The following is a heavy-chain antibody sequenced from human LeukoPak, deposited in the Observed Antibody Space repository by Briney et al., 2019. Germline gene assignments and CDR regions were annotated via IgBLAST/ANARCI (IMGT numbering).Heavy chain of an antibody. D-gene: IGHD2-2*01. J-gene: IGHJ4*02. CDR1: GYTFTSYG. V-gene: IGHV1-18*01. CDR3: ARRYCSSTSCWGYYFDY. Sequence: ASVKVSCKASGYTFTSYGISWVRQAPGQGLEWMGWISAYNGNTNYAQKLQGRVTMTTDTSTSTAYMELRSLRSDDTAVYYCARRYCSSTSCWGYYFDYWGQGTLVTVSP. CDR2: ISAYNGNT.